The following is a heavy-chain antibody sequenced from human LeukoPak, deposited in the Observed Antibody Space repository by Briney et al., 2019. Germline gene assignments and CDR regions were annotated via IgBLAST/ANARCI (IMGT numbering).Heavy chain of an antibody. V-gene: IGHV4-4*09. Sequence: SETLSLTCTVSGGSVSSYYWSWIWQPPGKGLEWIGYIYNSENTKYNSSLESRVTISVDTSKNQFFLKLSSVTAADTAVYYCARFHSGPSGWYVLWYFDLWGRGTLVTVSS. CDR2: IYNSENT. D-gene: IGHD6-19*01. J-gene: IGHJ2*01. CDR1: GGSVSSYY. CDR3: ARFHSGPSGWYVLWYFDL.